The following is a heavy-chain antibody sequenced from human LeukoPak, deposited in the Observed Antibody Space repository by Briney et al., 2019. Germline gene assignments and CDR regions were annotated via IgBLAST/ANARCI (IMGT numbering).Heavy chain of an antibody. CDR2: IIPIFGTA. V-gene: IGHV1-69*01. CDR3: ARVGYSYGSVFDY. CDR1: GGTFSSYA. Sequence: GSSVKVSCKASGGTFSSYAISWVRQAPGQGLEWMGGIIPIFGTANYAQKFQGRVTITADESTSTAYMELSSLRSQDTAVYYCARVGYSYGSVFDYWGQGTLVTVSS. J-gene: IGHJ4*02. D-gene: IGHD5-18*01.